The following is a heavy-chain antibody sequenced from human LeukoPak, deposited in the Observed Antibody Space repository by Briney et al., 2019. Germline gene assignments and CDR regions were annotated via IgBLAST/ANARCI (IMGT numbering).Heavy chain of an antibody. V-gene: IGHV4-38-2*01. D-gene: IGHD5-18*01. CDR3: ARTYSYGYVDY. Sequence: SETLSLTCAVSGYSISSGYYWGWIRQPPGKGLEWIGSIYHSGSTYYNPSLKSRVTISVDTSKNRFSLKLSSVTAADTAVYYCARTYSYGYVDYWGQGTLVTVSS. CDR2: IYHSGST. CDR1: GYSISSGYY. J-gene: IGHJ4*02.